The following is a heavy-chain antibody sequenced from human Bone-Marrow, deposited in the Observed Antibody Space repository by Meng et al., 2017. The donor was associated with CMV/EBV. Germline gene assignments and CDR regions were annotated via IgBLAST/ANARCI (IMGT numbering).Heavy chain of an antibody. CDR2: INPSGGST. J-gene: IGHJ6*02. CDR3: ARVDPYSNYGLYGMDV. CDR1: GCTFTSYY. Sequence: ASVKVSCKASGCTFTSYYMHWVRQAPGQGLEWMGIINPSGGSTSYAQKFQGRVTMTRDTSTSTVYMELSSLRSEDTAVYYCARVDPYSNYGLYGMDVWGQGTTVTVSS. V-gene: IGHV1-46*01. D-gene: IGHD4-11*01.